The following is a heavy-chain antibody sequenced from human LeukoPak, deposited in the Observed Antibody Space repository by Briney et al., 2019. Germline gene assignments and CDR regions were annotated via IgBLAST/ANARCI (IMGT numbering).Heavy chain of an antibody. J-gene: IGHJ4*02. CDR1: GGSISSGGYY. D-gene: IGHD6-13*01. V-gene: IGHV4-31*03. CDR2: IYYSGST. CDR3: ARGKAAAGKVLDY. Sequence: PSETLSLTCTVSGGSISSGGYYWSWIRQHPGKGLEWIGYIYYSGSTYYNPSLKNRVTISVDTSKNQFSLKLSSVTAADTAVYYCARGKAAAGKVLDYWGQGTLVTVSS.